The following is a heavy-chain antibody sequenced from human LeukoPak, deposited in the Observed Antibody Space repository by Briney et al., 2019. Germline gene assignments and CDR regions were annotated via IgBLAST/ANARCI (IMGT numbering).Heavy chain of an antibody. CDR1: ARSISSDY. V-gene: IGHV4-59*01. CDR3: TRGSIAYYYMDV. Sequence: SETLSPTCTVSARSISSDYWSCIRHPPGRRLEWIGNIYYCESTNYNPSLKSRVTISVDTSKNQFSLKLSSVTAADTAVYYCTRGSIAYYYMDVWGKGTTVTISS. J-gene: IGHJ6*03. D-gene: IGHD3-22*01. CDR2: IYYCEST.